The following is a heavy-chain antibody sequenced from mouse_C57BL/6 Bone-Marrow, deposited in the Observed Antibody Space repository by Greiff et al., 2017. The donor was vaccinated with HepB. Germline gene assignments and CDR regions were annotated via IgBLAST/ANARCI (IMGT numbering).Heavy chain of an antibody. D-gene: IGHD2-3*01. CDR3: TSIYDGYCYFAY. V-gene: IGHV14-4*01. Sequence: EVQGVESGAELVRPGASVKLSCTASGFNIKDDYMHWVKQRPEQGLEWIGWIDPENGDTEYASKFQGKATITADTSSNTAYLQLSSLTSEDTAVYYCTSIYDGYCYFAYWGQGTLVTVSA. CDR2: IDPENGDT. J-gene: IGHJ3*01. CDR1: GFNIKDDY.